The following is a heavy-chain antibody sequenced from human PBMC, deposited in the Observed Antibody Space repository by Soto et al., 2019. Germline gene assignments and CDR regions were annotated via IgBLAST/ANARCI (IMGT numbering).Heavy chain of an antibody. CDR3: AGGALYCSGGSCYPEYYYYGLDV. CDR1: GGSISSGGYY. D-gene: IGHD2-15*01. CDR2: IYYSGST. V-gene: IGHV4-31*03. Sequence: QVQLQESGPGLVKPSQTLSLTCTVSGGSISSGGYYWSWIRQHPGKGLEWIGYIYYSGSTSFNPSLKSRVTRSVDTSNNQFSLKLRSVTAADTAVYYCAGGALYCSGGSCYPEYYYYGLDVWGQGTTVTVSS. J-gene: IGHJ6*02.